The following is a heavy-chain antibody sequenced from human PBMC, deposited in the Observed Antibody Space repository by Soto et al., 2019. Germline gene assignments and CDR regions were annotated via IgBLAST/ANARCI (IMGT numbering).Heavy chain of an antibody. CDR3: ARDCSSTSCYAYP. J-gene: IGHJ5*02. D-gene: IGHD2-2*01. V-gene: IGHV1-69*04. CDR1: GGTFSSYT. CDR2: IIPILDIA. Sequence: SGKVSCKASGGTFSSYTISWVRQAPGQGLEWIGKIIPILDIANYAQKFQGRVTITADKSTSTAYMELSSLRSEYTAVYYCARDCSSTSCYAYPWGQGTLVTVSS.